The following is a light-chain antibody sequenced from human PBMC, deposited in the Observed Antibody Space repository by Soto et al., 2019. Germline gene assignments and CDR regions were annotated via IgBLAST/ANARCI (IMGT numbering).Light chain of an antibody. CDR2: GAS. V-gene: IGKV3-20*01. CDR3: QQYVSSSWT. J-gene: IGKJ1*01. Sequence: EIVLTQSPGNLSLSPGERATLSCRASQSVSSSYLAWYQQKPGQAPRLLIYGASSRATGIPDRFSGTGSGTDFTLTISRLEPEDFAVYYCQQYVSSSWTFGQGTKVDIK. CDR1: QSVSSSY.